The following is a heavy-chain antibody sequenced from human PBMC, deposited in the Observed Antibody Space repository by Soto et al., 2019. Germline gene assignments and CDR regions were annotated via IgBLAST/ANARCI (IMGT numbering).Heavy chain of an antibody. V-gene: IGHV3-23*01. CDR1: GFTFSNYA. CDR3: AKDRESSTWFGTGDS. Sequence: EVQLLESGGGLVQPGGSLRLSCAASGFTFSNYALTWVRQAPGKGLEWVSTISGNGGSRYYADSVKGRFTISRDNSENTLYLLMNSLRAEDTAVYYCAKDRESSTWFGTGDSWGQGPLVAVSS. J-gene: IGHJ4*02. CDR2: ISGNGGSR. D-gene: IGHD6-13*01.